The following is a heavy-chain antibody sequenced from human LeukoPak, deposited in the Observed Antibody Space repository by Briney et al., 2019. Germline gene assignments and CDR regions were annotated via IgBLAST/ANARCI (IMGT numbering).Heavy chain of an antibody. CDR1: GFTLRSFT. J-gene: IGHJ6*02. D-gene: IGHD6-13*01. CDR2: IWDDGSNK. V-gene: IGHV3-33*08. CDR3: AREQQVEVQICHYYYAMDV. Sequence: GGSLRLSCAASGFTLRSFTMYWVRQAPGKGVEWVAVIWDDGSNKYYVDSVKGRFTISRDNPKNTLYLEMNSLRAEDTAVYYCAREQQVEVQICHYYYAMDVWGPGTTVTVSS.